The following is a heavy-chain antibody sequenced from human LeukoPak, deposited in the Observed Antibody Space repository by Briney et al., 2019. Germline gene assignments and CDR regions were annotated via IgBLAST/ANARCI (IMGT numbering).Heavy chain of an antibody. CDR3: AGGELLWYGDY. CDR2: TSYDGSNK. V-gene: IGHV3-30*03. D-gene: IGHD3-10*01. CDR1: GFTFSDYY. Sequence: PGGSLRLSCAASGFTFSDYYMSWLRQAPGKGLEWVAVTSYDGSNKYYGDSVKGRITISRDNSKNTLYLQMNSLRAEDTAVYYCAGGELLWYGDYWGQGTLVTVSS. J-gene: IGHJ4*02.